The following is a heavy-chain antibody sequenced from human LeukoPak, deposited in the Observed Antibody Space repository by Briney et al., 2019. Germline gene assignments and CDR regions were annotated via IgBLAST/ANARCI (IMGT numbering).Heavy chain of an antibody. CDR3: ARIPGIVAAGTSPNSFDM. CDR2: IYYSGST. D-gene: IGHD6-13*01. CDR1: GGSINSGANY. V-gene: IGHV4-39*07. J-gene: IGHJ3*02. Sequence: SETLCLTCTVSGGSINSGANYWAWISQPPGKGLGWIGTIYYSGSTYYNPSLNSRVTMSLDTSKNQFSLKLTSVTAADTAVYYCARIPGIVAAGTSPNSFDMWGQGTMVTVSS.